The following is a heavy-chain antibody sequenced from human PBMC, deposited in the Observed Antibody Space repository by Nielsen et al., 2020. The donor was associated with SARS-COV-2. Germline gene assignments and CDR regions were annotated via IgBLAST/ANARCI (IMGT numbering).Heavy chain of an antibody. J-gene: IGHJ3*01. CDR3: GREGRIVEAHVDAFDL. CDR2: INSDGSST. CDR1: GFTFSSYW. D-gene: IGHD1-26*01. Sequence: GESLKISCAASGFTFSSYWMHWVRQAPGKGLVWVSRINSDGSSTSYADSVKGRFTISRDNAKNTLYLQMNSLRAEDTAVYYCGREGRIVEAHVDAFDLWGQGTTVTVSA. V-gene: IGHV3-74*01.